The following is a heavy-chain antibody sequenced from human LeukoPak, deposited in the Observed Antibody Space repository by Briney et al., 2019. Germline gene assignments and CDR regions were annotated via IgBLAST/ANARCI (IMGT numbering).Heavy chain of an antibody. CDR1: GFTFSSYA. CDR3: ARAATFFDAFDI. V-gene: IGHV3-23*01. D-gene: IGHD3-16*01. J-gene: IGHJ3*02. CDR2: ISGSGGST. Sequence: GGSLRLSCAASGFTFSSYAMSWVRQAPGKGLEWVSGISGSGGSTYYADSVKGRFTISRDSSKNTLFLQMNSLRAEDTAVYYCARAATFFDAFDIWGQGTMVTVSS.